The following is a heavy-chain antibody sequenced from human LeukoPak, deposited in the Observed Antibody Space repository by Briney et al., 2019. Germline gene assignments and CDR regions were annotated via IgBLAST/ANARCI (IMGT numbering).Heavy chain of an antibody. D-gene: IGHD6-13*01. Sequence: ASVKVSCKASGYTFTDYYMHWVRQAPGQRLEWIGWINPNRGDTIFAQKVHGRVTMIKDTSISTAYMELSRLTSDDTAVYFCARCTAAAGTYPLDYWGQGTLVTVSS. CDR1: GYTFTDYY. J-gene: IGHJ4*02. CDR2: INPNRGDT. V-gene: IGHV1-2*02. CDR3: ARCTAAAGTYPLDY.